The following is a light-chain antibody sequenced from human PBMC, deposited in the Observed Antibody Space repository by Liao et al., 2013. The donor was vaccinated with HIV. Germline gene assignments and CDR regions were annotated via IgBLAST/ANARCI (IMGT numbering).Light chain of an antibody. Sequence: SYELTQPPSVSVAPGKTARITCGGDDFGTKRVHWYQQKPGQSPLLVTYQDTKRPSTIPERFSGSNSGNTATLTISGTQAMDEADYYCQTWDSSTVVFGGGTKLTVL. J-gene: IGLJ3*02. V-gene: IGLV3-1*01. CDR2: QDT. CDR1: DFGTKR. CDR3: QTWDSSTVV.